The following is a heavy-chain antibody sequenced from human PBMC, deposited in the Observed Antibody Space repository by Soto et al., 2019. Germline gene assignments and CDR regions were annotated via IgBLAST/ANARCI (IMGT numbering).Heavy chain of an antibody. J-gene: IGHJ3*02. CDR2: IYPGDSDT. Sequence: GESLKISCKGSGYSFTSYWIGWVRQMPGKGLGWMGIIYPGDSDTRYSPSFQGQVTISADKSISTAYLQWSSLKASDTAMYYCARHGNTAMVILSAFDIWGQGTMVTVSS. D-gene: IGHD5-18*01. CDR3: ARHGNTAMVILSAFDI. CDR1: GYSFTSYW. V-gene: IGHV5-51*01.